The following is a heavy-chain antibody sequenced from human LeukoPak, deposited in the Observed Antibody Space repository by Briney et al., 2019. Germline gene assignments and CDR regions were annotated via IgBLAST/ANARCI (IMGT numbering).Heavy chain of an antibody. CDR3: ARGAGSTTSNDAFDI. CDR1: GGSINSYY. D-gene: IGHD1-1*01. CDR2: MFYTGNT. J-gene: IGHJ3*02. Sequence: PSETLSLTCTVSGGSINSYYWSWIRQPPGKGLEWIGYMFYTGNTYYNPSLKSRVTISVDTSKNQFSLKVSSVTAADTAVYYCARGAGSTTSNDAFDIWGQGTMVTVSS. V-gene: IGHV4-59*12.